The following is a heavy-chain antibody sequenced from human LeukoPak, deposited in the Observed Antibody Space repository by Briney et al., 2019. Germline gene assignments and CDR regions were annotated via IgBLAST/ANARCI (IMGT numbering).Heavy chain of an antibody. CDR1: GFTVSSNY. CDR3: ARERGRGVISPYFDY. CDR2: IYSGGDT. Sequence: GGSLRLSCAASGFTVSSNYMSWVRQAPGKGLEWVSGIYSGGDTYYADSVKGRFTISRDNSKHTLYLQMNSLRAEDTALYYCARERGRGVISPYFDYWGQGPLVTVSS. V-gene: IGHV3-66*01. J-gene: IGHJ4*02. D-gene: IGHD3-10*01.